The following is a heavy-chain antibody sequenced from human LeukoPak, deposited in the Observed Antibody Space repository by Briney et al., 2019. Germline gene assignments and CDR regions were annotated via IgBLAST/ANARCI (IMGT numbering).Heavy chain of an antibody. J-gene: IGHJ4*02. CDR1: GFTFSSYS. V-gene: IGHV3-48*02. CDR2: ISSSSSTI. Sequence: GGSLRLSCAASGFTFSSYSMNWVRQAPGKGLEWVSYISSSSSTIYYADSVKGRFTISRDNAKNSLYLQMNSLRDEDTAVYYCARVKVVTAISYFDYWGQGTLITVSS. CDR3: ARVKVVTAISYFDY. D-gene: IGHD2-21*02.